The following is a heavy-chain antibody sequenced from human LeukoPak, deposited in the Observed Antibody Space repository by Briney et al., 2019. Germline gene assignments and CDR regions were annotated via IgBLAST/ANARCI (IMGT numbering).Heavy chain of an antibody. CDR3: ARVVGGYYGSGSYSGGENDY. J-gene: IGHJ4*02. Sequence: ASVKVSCKASGYTFTSYGISWVRQAPGQGLEWVGWLSAYNGNTNYAQKLQGRVTMTTDTSTSTAYMELRSLRSDDTAVYYCARVVGGYYGSGSYSGGENDYWGQGTLVTVSS. D-gene: IGHD3-10*01. CDR2: LSAYNGNT. V-gene: IGHV1-18*01. CDR1: GYTFTSYG.